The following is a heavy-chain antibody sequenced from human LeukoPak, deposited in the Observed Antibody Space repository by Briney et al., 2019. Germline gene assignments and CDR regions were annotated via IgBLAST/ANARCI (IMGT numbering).Heavy chain of an antibody. CDR1: GFTFTNYA. CDR3: ARDDGAYSSSWYDFDY. CDR2: ISGNGGDT. J-gene: IGHJ4*02. Sequence: GGSLRLSCAASGFTFTNYAMSWVRQAPGKGLELVSGISGNGGDTYYADSVKGRFTISRDNSKKTMNLQMNSLRAEDTALYYCARDDGAYSSSWYDFDYWGQGTLVTVSS. V-gene: IGHV3-23*01. D-gene: IGHD6-13*01.